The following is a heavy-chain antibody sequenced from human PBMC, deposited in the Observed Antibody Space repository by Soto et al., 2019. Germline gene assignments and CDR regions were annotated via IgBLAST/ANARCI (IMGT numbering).Heavy chain of an antibody. CDR1: GGSISSGGYY. CDR3: ARGVRGGGSSHWYFDL. J-gene: IGHJ2*01. D-gene: IGHD2-15*01. V-gene: IGHV4-31*03. CDR2: IYYSGST. Sequence: QVQLQESGPGLVKPSQTLSLTCTVSGGSISSGGYYWSWIRQHPGKGLEWIGYIYYSGSTYYNPSLKRRVPITVDTSKNQFSLKLSSVTAADTAVYYCARGVRGGGSSHWYFDLWGRGTLVTVSS.